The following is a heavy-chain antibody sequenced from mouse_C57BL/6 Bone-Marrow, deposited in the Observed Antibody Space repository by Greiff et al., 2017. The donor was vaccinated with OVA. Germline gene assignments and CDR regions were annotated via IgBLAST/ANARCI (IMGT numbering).Heavy chain of an antibody. CDR2: IWSDGST. D-gene: IGHD1-1*01. J-gene: IGHJ1*03. V-gene: IGHV2-6-1*01. CDR3: ARHVHGSSYDWYFDV. Sequence: VQVVESGPGLVAPSQSLSITCTVSGFSLTSYGVHWVRQPPGKGLEWLVVIWSDGSTTYNSALKSRLSISKDNSKSKVFSKMNSRQTDDTAMYYCARHVHGSSYDWYFDVWGTGTTVTVSS. CDR1: GFSLTSYG.